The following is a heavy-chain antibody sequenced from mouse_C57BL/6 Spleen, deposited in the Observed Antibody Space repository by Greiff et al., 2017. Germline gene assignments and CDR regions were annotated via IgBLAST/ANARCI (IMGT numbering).Heavy chain of an antibody. V-gene: IGHV1-82*01. CDR2: IYPGDGDT. CDR1: GYAFSSSW. Sequence: QVQLKQSGPELVKPGASVKISCKASGYAFSSSWMNWVKQRPGKGLEWIGRIYPGDGDTNYNGKFKGKATLTADKSSSTAYMQLSRLTSEDSAVXFCATLLITTVVGYAMDYWGQGTSVTVSS. D-gene: IGHD1-1*01. J-gene: IGHJ4*01. CDR3: ATLLITTVVGYAMDY.